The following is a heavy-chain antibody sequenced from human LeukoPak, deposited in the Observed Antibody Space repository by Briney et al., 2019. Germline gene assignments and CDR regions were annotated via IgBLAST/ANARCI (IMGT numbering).Heavy chain of an antibody. CDR1: GFTFSTYA. D-gene: IGHD3-3*01. Sequence: GGPLRLSCAASGFTFSTYAMSWVRQAPGKGLEWVSAISGSGGSTYYADSVKGRFTISRDNSKNTLYLQMNSLRAEDTAVYYCAKGMDYDFWSGYLTPFDYWGQGTLVTASS. J-gene: IGHJ4*02. CDR3: AKGMDYDFWSGYLTPFDY. V-gene: IGHV3-23*01. CDR2: ISGSGGST.